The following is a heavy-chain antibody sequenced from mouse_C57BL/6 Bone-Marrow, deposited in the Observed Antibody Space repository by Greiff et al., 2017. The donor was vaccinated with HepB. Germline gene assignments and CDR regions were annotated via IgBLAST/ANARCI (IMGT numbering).Heavy chain of an antibody. V-gene: IGHV1-4*01. CDR1: GYTFTSYT. J-gene: IGHJ4*01. D-gene: IGHD1-1*01. Sequence: QVQLQQSGAELARPGASVKMSCKASGYTFTSYTMHWVKQRPGQGLEWIGYINPSSGYTKYNQKFKDKATLTADKSSSTAYMQLRSLTSEDSAVYYCARSITTVALDYWGQGTSVTVSS. CDR2: INPSSGYT. CDR3: ARSITTVALDY.